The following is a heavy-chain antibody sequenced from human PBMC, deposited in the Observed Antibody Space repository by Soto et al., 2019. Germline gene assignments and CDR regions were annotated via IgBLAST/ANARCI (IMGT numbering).Heavy chain of an antibody. Sequence: GGSLRLSCAASGFTSSGSSMHWVRQASGRGLEWVGRIRRKADNYATAYGASVKGRFTISRDDSKNTAYLQMNSLKIEDTAVYYCTRHPVDGSGALDIWGQGTMVTVSS. J-gene: IGHJ3*02. CDR1: GFTSSGSS. CDR3: TRHPVDGSGALDI. V-gene: IGHV3-73*01. D-gene: IGHD2-15*01. CDR2: IRRKADNYAT.